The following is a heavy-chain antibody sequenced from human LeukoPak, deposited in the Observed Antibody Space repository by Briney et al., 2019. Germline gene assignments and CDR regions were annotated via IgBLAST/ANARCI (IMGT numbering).Heavy chain of an antibody. D-gene: IGHD1-26*01. V-gene: IGHV4-39*01. CDR3: ARSWRGIKYNGSYDWFDP. CDR1: GISIGSSHYY. CDR2: IYYSGST. Sequence: SETLSLTCTVSGISIGSSHYYWGWIRQSPGKGLEWIGNIYYSGSTYYNPSLKSRVTISVDTSKNQFSLKLSSVTAADTALYYCARSWRGIKYNGSYDWFDPWGQGTLVIVSS. J-gene: IGHJ5*02.